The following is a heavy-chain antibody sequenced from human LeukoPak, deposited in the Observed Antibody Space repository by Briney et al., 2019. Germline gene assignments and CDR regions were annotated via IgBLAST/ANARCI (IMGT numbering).Heavy chain of an antibody. CDR3: AKQRQLIRGGVDY. Sequence: PGGSLRLSCAASGFTFSSYAMTWVRQTPEKGLQWLSAISGAGGNTYYADSVKGRFTISRDNSKNTLYLQLNSLRAEDTAIYYCAKQRQLIRGGVDYWGQGTQVTVSS. J-gene: IGHJ4*02. D-gene: IGHD6-13*01. V-gene: IGHV3-23*01. CDR2: ISGAGGNT. CDR1: GFTFSSYA.